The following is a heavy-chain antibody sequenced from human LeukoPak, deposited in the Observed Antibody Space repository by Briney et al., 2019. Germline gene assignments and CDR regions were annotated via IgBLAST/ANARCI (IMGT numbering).Heavy chain of an antibody. J-gene: IGHJ4*02. CDR3: IRGTVGAPGNDY. V-gene: IGHV3-74*01. Sequence: GGSLTLSCAASGFTFSSYWMHWVRQAPGKGLVWVSRIDTDGSFTSYADSVRGRFTISRDNAKNTLYLQMSSLRAEGTAVYYCIRGTVGAPGNDYWGQGTLVTVSS. CDR1: GFTFSSYW. D-gene: IGHD1-26*01. CDR2: IDTDGSFT.